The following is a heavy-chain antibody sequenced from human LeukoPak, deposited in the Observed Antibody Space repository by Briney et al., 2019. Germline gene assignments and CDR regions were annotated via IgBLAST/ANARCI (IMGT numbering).Heavy chain of an antibody. D-gene: IGHD2-15*01. Sequence: PGGSLRLSCAASGFTFSNSAMSWVRQAPGKGLEWVSTLSGSGITTYYADSVKGRFTISRDNSKNTLYPQMNSLRAEDTAVYYCVRRGDYFDYWGQGTLVTVSS. V-gene: IGHV3-23*01. CDR1: GFTFSNSA. CDR3: VRRGDYFDY. CDR2: LSGSGITT. J-gene: IGHJ4*02.